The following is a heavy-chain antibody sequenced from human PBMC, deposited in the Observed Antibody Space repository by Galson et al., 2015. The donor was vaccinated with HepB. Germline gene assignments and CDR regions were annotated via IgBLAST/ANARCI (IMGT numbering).Heavy chain of an antibody. CDR1: GYTLTELS. Sequence: SVKVSCKVSGYTLTELSMHWVRQAPGKGLEWMGGFDPEDGETIYAQKFQGRVTMTEDTSTDTAYMELSSLRSEVTAVYYCATLLSTIFGVVSDYWGQGTLVTVSS. J-gene: IGHJ4*02. CDR3: ATLLSTIFGVVSDY. V-gene: IGHV1-24*01. D-gene: IGHD3-3*01. CDR2: FDPEDGET.